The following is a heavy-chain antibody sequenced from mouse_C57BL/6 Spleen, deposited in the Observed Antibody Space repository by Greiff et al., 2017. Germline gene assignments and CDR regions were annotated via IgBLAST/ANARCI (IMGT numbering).Heavy chain of an antibody. V-gene: IGHV2-2*01. Sequence: VQLQQSGPGLVQPSQSLSITCTVSGFSLTSYGVHWVRQSPGKGLEWLGVIWSGGSTDYNAAFISRLSISKDNSKSQVFFKMNSLQADDTAIYYCARITPPVWYFDVWGTGTTVTVSS. CDR1: GFSLTSYG. CDR3: ARITPPVWYFDV. J-gene: IGHJ1*03. CDR2: IWSGGST.